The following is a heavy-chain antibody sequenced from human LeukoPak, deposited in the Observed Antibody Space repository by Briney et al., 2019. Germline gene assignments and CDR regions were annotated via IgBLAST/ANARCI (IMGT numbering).Heavy chain of an antibody. CDR2: IRYDGSNK. V-gene: IGHV3-30*02. CDR3: AKDGVFRYYHDSTHALGAFDI. D-gene: IGHD3-22*01. CDR1: GFTFSSYG. Sequence: GGSLRLSCAASGFTFSSYGMHWVRQAPGKGLEWVAFIRYDGSNKYYADSVKGRFTISRDNSKNTLYLQMNSLRAEDTAVYYCAKDGVFRYYHDSTHALGAFDIWGQGTMVTVSS. J-gene: IGHJ3*02.